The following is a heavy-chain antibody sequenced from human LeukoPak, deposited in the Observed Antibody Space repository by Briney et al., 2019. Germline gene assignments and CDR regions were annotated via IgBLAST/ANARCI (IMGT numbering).Heavy chain of an antibody. V-gene: IGHV3-74*01. CDR3: ARGLYNWNLYYYYYMDV. D-gene: IGHD1-20*01. CDR2: INSDGSST. CDR1: GFTFSSYW. J-gene: IGHJ6*03. Sequence: GGSLRLSCAASGFTFSSYWMHWVRQAQGKGLVWVSRINSDGSSTSYADSVKGRFTISRDNAKNTLYLQMNSLRAEDTAVYYCARGLYNWNLYYYYYMDVWGKGTTVTVSS.